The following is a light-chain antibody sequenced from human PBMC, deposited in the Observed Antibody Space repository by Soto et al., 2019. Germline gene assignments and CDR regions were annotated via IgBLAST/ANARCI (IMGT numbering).Light chain of an antibody. Sequence: EIVLTQSPGTLSLSPGERATLSCRASQSVSSSFLAWYQQKPGQAPRLLIYGASSRATGIPDRLSGSGSGTDFTLTISRLEPEDFAVFYCQQYGSSSYTVGQGTKLEIK. CDR3: QQYGSSSYT. J-gene: IGKJ2*01. CDR1: QSVSSSF. V-gene: IGKV3-20*01. CDR2: GAS.